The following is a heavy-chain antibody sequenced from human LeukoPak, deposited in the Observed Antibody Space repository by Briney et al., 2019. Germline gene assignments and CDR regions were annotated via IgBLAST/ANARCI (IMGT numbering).Heavy chain of an antibody. Sequence: GRSLRLSCAASGFTFSSYAMHWVRQAPGKGLEWVAVISYDGSNKYYADSVKGRFTISRDNSKNTLYLQMNSLRAEDTAVYYCARGKTGISGWYNWFDPWGQGTLVTVSP. J-gene: IGHJ5*02. CDR2: ISYDGSNK. CDR1: GFTFSSYA. V-gene: IGHV3-30-3*01. D-gene: IGHD6-19*01. CDR3: ARGKTGISGWYNWFDP.